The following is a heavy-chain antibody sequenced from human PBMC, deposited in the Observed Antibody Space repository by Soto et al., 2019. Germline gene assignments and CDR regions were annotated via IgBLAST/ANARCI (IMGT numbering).Heavy chain of an antibody. CDR1: GFTFSSYG. J-gene: IGHJ4*02. CDR3: ARGYSHGSIDY. V-gene: IGHV3-33*01. D-gene: IGHD5-18*01. Sequence: QVQVVESGGGVVQPGRSLRLSCAASGFTFSSYGMHWVRQAPGKGLGWVAVIWYDGSNKHYADSVKGRFTISRDNSKNTLYVQMNSLRAEDTAVYYCARGYSHGSIDYWGQGTLVTVSS. CDR2: IWYDGSNK.